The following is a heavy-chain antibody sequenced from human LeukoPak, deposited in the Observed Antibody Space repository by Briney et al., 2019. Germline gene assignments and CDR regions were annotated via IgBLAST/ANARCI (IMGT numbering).Heavy chain of an antibody. CDR3: ARGSWYYDR. V-gene: IGHV3-30*01. CDR2: TSYDGTNK. J-gene: IGHJ4*02. CDR1: GFTFSSYA. D-gene: IGHD6-13*01. Sequence: PGGSLRLSCAASGFTFSSYAMHWVRQAPGKGLEWVTITSYDGTNKYYADSVKGRFTISRDNSKNTLYLQMNSLRAEDTAVYYCARGSWYYDRCDQGTLVTVSS.